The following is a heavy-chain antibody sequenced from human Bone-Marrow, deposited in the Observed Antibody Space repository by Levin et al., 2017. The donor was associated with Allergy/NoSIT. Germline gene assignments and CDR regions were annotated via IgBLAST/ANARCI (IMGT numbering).Heavy chain of an antibody. Sequence: GESLKISCAASGFTFSSYAMSWVRQAPGKGLEWVSAISGSGGSTYYADSVKGRFTISRDNSKNTLYLQMNSLRAEDTAVYYCANLAAAAPDYWGQGTLVTVSS. V-gene: IGHV3-23*01. CDR2: ISGSGGST. D-gene: IGHD6-13*01. CDR3: ANLAAAAPDY. J-gene: IGHJ4*02. CDR1: GFTFSSYA.